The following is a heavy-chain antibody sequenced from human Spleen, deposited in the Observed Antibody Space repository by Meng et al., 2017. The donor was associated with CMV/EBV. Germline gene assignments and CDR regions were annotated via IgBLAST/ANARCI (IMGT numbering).Heavy chain of an antibody. Sequence: SGDYYWSWIRQPPGKGLEWIGYIYYSGSTYYNPSLKSRVTISVDTSKNQFSLKLSSVTAADTAVYYCARTVVPAAIPSDGSCWFDPWGQGILVTVSS. CDR1: SGDYY. J-gene: IGHJ5*02. V-gene: IGHV4-30-4*08. CDR3: ARTVVPAAIPSDGSCWFDP. CDR2: IYYSGST. D-gene: IGHD2-2*02.